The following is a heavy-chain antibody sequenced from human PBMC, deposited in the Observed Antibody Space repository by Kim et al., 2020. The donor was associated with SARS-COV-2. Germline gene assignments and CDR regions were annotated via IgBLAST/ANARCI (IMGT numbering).Heavy chain of an antibody. J-gene: IGHJ4*02. CDR2: ISSSSSYI. CDR3: ARDLEDRYSSGWYALGYGY. CDR1: GFTFSSYS. Sequence: GGSLRLSCAASGFTFSSYSMNWVRQAPGKGLEWVSSISSSSSYIYYADSVKGRFTISRDNAKNSLYLQMNSLRAEDTAVYYCARDLEDRYSSGWYALGYGYWGQGTLVTVSS. D-gene: IGHD6-19*01. V-gene: IGHV3-21*01.